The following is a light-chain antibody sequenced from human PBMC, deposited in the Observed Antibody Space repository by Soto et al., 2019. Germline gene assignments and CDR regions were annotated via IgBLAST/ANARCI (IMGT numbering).Light chain of an antibody. Sequence: AIQLTQSPSSLSASVGYRVTITCRASQGISSALAWYQQKPGKAPKLLIYDASSLESGVPSRFSGSGSGTDFTLTISSLQPEDFATYYCQQFNSYPPFTFGPGTKVDIK. CDR1: QGISSA. J-gene: IGKJ3*01. V-gene: IGKV1-13*02. CDR3: QQFNSYPPFT. CDR2: DAS.